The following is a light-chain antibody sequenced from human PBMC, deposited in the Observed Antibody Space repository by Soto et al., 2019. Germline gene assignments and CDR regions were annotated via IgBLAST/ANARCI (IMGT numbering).Light chain of an antibody. CDR3: MQGTHWPPST. J-gene: IGKJ2*01. V-gene: IGKV2-30*01. CDR2: NVS. Sequence: DVVMTQSPLSLPVTLGQPASISCRSSQSLAYIDGNTYLNWFQQRPGQSPRRLISNVSNRDSGVPDRFGGSGSGTDCTLRISRVEAEDVGVYYCMQGTHWPPSTVGQGTKLEIK. CDR1: QSLAYIDGNTY.